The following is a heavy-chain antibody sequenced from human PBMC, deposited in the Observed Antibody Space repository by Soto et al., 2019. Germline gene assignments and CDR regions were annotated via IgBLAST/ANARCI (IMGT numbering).Heavy chain of an antibody. CDR3: ASRSTVVVAATEAFDY. V-gene: IGHV1-69*02. CDR1: EGTFSTYT. D-gene: IGHD2-15*01. Sequence: QVQLVQSGAEVKKPGSSVKVSCKASEGTFSTYTISWVRQAPGQGLEWMGRIIPILGIANYAQKFQGRVTITADKSTSTASMELSSLRSEDTAVYYCASRSTVVVAATEAFDYWGQGTLVTVSS. J-gene: IGHJ4*02. CDR2: IIPILGIA.